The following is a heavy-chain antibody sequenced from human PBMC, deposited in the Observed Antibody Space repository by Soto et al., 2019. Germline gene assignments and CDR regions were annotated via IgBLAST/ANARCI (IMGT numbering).Heavy chain of an antibody. D-gene: IGHD5-18*01. J-gene: IGHJ4*02. V-gene: IGHV3-7*01. CDR3: ARVPGYSYGYYFDY. CDR2: IKQDGSEK. Sequence: GGSLRLSCAASGFTFSSYWMSWVRQAPGKGLEWVANIKQDGSEKYYVDSVKGRFTISRDNAKNSLYLQMNSLRAEDMAVYYCARVPGYSYGYYFDYWGQGTLVTVSS. CDR1: GFTFSSYW.